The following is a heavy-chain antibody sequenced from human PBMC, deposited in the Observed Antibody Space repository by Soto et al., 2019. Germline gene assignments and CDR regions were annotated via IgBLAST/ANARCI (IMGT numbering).Heavy chain of an antibody. CDR2: ISSSSSYI. J-gene: IGHJ4*02. Sequence: EVQLVESGGGLVKPGGSLRLSCAASGFTFSSYSMNWVRQAPGKGLEWVSSISSSSSYIYYADSVKGRFTISRDNAKNSLYLQMNSLRAEDTAVDYCARGGDYDYVWDSRDYWGQGTLVTVSS. CDR1: GFTFSSYS. V-gene: IGHV3-21*01. CDR3: ARGGDYDYVWDSRDY. D-gene: IGHD3-16*01.